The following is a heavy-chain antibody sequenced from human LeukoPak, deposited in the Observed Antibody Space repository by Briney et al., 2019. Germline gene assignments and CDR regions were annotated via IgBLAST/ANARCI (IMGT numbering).Heavy chain of an antibody. J-gene: IGHJ4*02. CDR2: IYYSGGT. D-gene: IGHD1-7*01. CDR1: GGSISSYY. Sequence: SETLSLTCTVSGGSISSYYWSWIRQPPGKGLEWIGYIYYSGGTNYNPSLKSRVTISIDTSKNQFSLKLSSVTAADTAVYYCARGSNWNYSKRFDYWGQGTLVTVSS. V-gene: IGHV4-59*12. CDR3: ARGSNWNYSKRFDY.